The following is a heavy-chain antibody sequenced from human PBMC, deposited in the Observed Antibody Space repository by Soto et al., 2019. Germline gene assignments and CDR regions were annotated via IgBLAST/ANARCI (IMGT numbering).Heavy chain of an antibody. CDR2: INAGNGNT. V-gene: IGHV1-3*05. CDR1: GYTFTSYA. Sequence: QVQLVQSGAEEKKPGASVKVSCKASGYTFTSYAMHWVHQAPGQRLEWMGWINAGNGNTKYSQKFQGRVTITRDTSASTAYMELSSLRSEDTAVYYCARGITLPTPLDYWGQGTLVTVPS. J-gene: IGHJ4*02. CDR3: ARGITLPTPLDY. D-gene: IGHD1-20*01.